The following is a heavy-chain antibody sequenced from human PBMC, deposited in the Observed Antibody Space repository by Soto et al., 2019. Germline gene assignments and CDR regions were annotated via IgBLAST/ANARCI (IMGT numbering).Heavy chain of an antibody. V-gene: IGHV3-66*01. Sequence: VQLVESGGGLVQPGGSLRLSCAASVFTVSNNYMNWVRQAPGKGPEWVSVIYNGGSTYYADSVMGRFTISRDNSKNTLYLQMNSLRAEDTAVYYCARDHGSLWGQGTLVTVSS. J-gene: IGHJ4*02. CDR1: VFTVSNNY. CDR3: ARDHGSL. CDR2: IYNGGST. D-gene: IGHD6-13*01.